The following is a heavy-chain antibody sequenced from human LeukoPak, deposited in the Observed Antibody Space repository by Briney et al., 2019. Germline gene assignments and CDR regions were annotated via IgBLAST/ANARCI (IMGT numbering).Heavy chain of an antibody. V-gene: IGHV3-21*01. CDR2: ISNSGCCI. J-gene: IGHJ4*02. D-gene: IGHD6-19*01. CDR3: ATPGGGWDVDYFDT. Sequence: GGSLRLSCVASGISFSDYGMNWVYGMPWVRQAPGKGLDGDSYISNSGCCISYADSVEGRFTISRDNARNTLYLQMSSLRAEDTAVYYCATPGGGWDVDYFDTWGQGTLVTVSS. CDR1: GISFSDYG.